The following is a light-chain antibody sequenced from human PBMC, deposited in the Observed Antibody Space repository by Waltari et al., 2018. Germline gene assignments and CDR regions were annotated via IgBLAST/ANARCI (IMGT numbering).Light chain of an antibody. CDR2: STN. J-gene: IGLJ3*02. Sequence: QTVVTQEPSCSVSPGGTVTLTCGLSSGPVSTSNYPSWYQQTPGQAPRTLIYSTNTRSSGVPHRFSGSILGNKAALTITGAQADDESHYYCLLFMGSAIWVFGGGTKLTVV. CDR1: SGPVSTSNY. V-gene: IGLV8-61*01. CDR3: LLFMGSAIWV.